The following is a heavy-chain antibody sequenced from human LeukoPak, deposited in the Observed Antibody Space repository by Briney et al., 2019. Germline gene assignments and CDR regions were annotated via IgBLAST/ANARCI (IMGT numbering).Heavy chain of an antibody. Sequence: GGSLRLSCAASGFTFSDYYMSWIRQAPRKGLEWVSAISGSGGSTYYADSVKGRFTISRDNSKNTLYLQMNSLRAEDTAVYYCAKISTTGYYDFWSSTMDVWGKGTTVTVSS. CDR2: ISGSGGST. D-gene: IGHD3-3*01. V-gene: IGHV3-23*01. J-gene: IGHJ6*03. CDR1: GFTFSDYY. CDR3: AKISTTGYYDFWSSTMDV.